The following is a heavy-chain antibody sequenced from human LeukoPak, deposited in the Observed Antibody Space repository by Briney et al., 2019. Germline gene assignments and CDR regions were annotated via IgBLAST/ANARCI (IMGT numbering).Heavy chain of an antibody. J-gene: IGHJ4*02. CDR1: GFTFSSYA. V-gene: IGHV3-23*01. CDR3: AKGNGYSYGRYYFDY. D-gene: IGHD5-18*01. CDR2: ITASGGNT. Sequence: GGSLRLSCAASGFTFSSYAMGWVRLAPGKGLEWASAITASGGNTYYADSVKGRFTISRDNSKNTLYLQVNSLRAEDTAVYYCAKGNGYSYGRYYFDYWGQGTLVTVSS.